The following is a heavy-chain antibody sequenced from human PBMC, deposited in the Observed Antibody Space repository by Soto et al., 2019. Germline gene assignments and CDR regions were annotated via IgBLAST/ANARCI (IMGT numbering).Heavy chain of an antibody. D-gene: IGHD6-13*01. V-gene: IGHV1-69*01. CDR1: GGTFSSYA. CDR2: IIPIFGTA. Sequence: QVQLVQSGAEVKNPGSSVKVSCKASGGTFSSYAISWVRQAPGQGLEWMGGIIPIFGTANYAQKFQGRVTITADESTSTAYMELSSLRSEDTSVYYCARDRLRDTAAGPTNWFDPWGQGTLVTVSS. J-gene: IGHJ5*02. CDR3: ARDRLRDTAAGPTNWFDP.